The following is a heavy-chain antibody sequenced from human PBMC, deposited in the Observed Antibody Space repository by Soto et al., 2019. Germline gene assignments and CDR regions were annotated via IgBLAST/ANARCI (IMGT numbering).Heavy chain of an antibody. J-gene: IGHJ6*03. CDR2: ISGSGGST. V-gene: IGHV3-23*01. CDR1: GFTFSSYA. CDR3: AKDGPQYCSSTSCSSTYYDFWSGYLYYYYYYMDV. Sequence: GGSLRLSCAASGFTFSSYAMSWVRQAPGKGLEWVSAISGSGGSTYYADSVKGRFTISRDNSKNTLYLQMNSLRAEDTAVYYCAKDGPQYCSSTSCSSTYYDFWSGYLYYYYYYMDVWGKGTKVTVSS. D-gene: IGHD3-3*01.